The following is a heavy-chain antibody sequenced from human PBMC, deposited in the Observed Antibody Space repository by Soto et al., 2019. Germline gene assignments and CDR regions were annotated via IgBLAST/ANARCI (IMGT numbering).Heavy chain of an antibody. CDR3: AKDIMVRGVIMPVDY. CDR2: ISYDGSNK. Sequence: GGSLRLSCAASGFTFSSYGMHWVRQAPGKGLEWVAVISYDGSNKYYADSVKGRFTISRDNSKNTLYLQMNSLRAEDTAVYYCAKDIMVRGVIMPVDYWGQGTLVTVSS. CDR1: GFTFSSYG. V-gene: IGHV3-30*18. D-gene: IGHD3-10*01. J-gene: IGHJ4*02.